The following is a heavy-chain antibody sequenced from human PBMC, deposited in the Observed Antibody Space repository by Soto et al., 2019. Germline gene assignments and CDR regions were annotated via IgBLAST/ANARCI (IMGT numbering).Heavy chain of an antibody. D-gene: IGHD3-22*01. J-gene: IGHJ4*02. CDR3: AKGSSGSRPYYFDN. V-gene: IGHV3-23*01. CDR2: ISGSGIGT. Sequence: KATGKGLEWVSAISGSGIGTYYADSVKGRFTLSRDNSKNTLYLQMNSLRAEDTAVYYCAKGSSGSRPYYFDNWGQGTLVTVSS.